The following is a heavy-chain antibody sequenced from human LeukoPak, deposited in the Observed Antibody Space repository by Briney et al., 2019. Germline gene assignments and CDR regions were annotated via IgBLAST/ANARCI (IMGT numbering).Heavy chain of an antibody. CDR2: INPSGGST. V-gene: IGHV1-46*01. J-gene: IGHJ5*02. CDR1: GYTFTSYY. CDR3: ARDSDIVVVVAATKRVCFDP. D-gene: IGHD2-15*01. Sequence: ASVKVSCKASGYTFTSYYMHWVRQAPGQGLEWMGIINPSGGSTSYAQKFQGRVTMTRDTSTSTVYMELSSLRSEDTAVYYCARDSDIVVVVAATKRVCFDPWGQGTLVTVSS.